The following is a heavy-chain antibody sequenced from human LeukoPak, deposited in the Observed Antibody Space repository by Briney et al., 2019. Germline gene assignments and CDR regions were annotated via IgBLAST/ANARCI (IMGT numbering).Heavy chain of an antibody. J-gene: IGHJ4*02. D-gene: IGHD4-17*01. CDR2: INPNSGGT. CDR3: ARDKVDYVPFDY. V-gene: IGHV1-2*02. Sequence: ASVKVSCKASGYTFTGYYMHWVRQAPGQGLEWMGWINPNSGGTNYAQKFQGRVTMTRDTSISTAYMELSRLRSDDTAVYYCARDKVDYVPFDYWGQGTLVTVSS. CDR1: GYTFTGYY.